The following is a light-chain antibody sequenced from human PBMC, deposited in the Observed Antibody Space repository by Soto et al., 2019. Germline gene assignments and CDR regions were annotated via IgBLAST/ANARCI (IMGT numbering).Light chain of an antibody. J-gene: IGKJ4*01. CDR1: QSISSY. CDR3: QQRYSTRSA. CDR2: AAS. V-gene: IGKV1-39*01. Sequence: DIQMTQSPSSLSASVGDRVTITCRASQSISSYLNWYQQKPGKAPKLLIYAASSLQSGVPSRFSGSGSGTDFTLTISSLQPEDFATYYCQQRYSTRSAFGGGTKVEIK.